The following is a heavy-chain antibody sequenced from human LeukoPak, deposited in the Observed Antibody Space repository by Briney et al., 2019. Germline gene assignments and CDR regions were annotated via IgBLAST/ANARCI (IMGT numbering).Heavy chain of an antibody. V-gene: IGHV3-23*01. D-gene: IGHD1-1*01. J-gene: IGHJ4*02. CDR3: AKETAPDSILTTADY. CDR2: IGANNGRT. CDR1: GFTFSSHA. Sequence: PGGSLRLSCAASGFTFSSHAMSWVRQAPGKGLEWVSAIGANNGRTYYADSVKGRFTISRDDPRNTLYLQMNSLRAEDTAVYYCAKETAPDSILTTADYWGQGALVTVSS.